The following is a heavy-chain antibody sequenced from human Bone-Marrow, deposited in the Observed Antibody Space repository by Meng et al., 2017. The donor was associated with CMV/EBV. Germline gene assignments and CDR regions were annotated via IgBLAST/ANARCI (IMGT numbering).Heavy chain of an antibody. CDR3: ARDRRAFDFWTGDYKTYYYYGMDV. J-gene: IGHJ6*02. CDR1: GGTFSSYT. V-gene: IGHV1-69*04. D-gene: IGHD3/OR15-3a*01. CDR2: IIPILGIA. Sequence: SVKVSCKASGGTFSSYTISWVRQAPGQGLEWMGRIIPILGIANYAQKFQGRVTITADKSTSTAYMELSRLRSDDTAVYYCARDRRAFDFWTGDYKTYYYYGMDVWGQGTTATVSS.